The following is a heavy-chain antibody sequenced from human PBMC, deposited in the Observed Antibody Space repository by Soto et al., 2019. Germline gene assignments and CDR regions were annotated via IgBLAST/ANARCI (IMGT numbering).Heavy chain of an antibody. J-gene: IGHJ5*02. D-gene: IGHD6-13*01. CDR3: ARDRAAAGFYWFDP. Sequence: GGSLRLSCAASGFTFDDYGMSWVRQAPGKGLEWVSGINWNGGSTGYTDSVKGRFTISRDNAKNSLYLQMNSLRAEDTALYYCARDRAAAGFYWFDPWGQGTLVTVSS. V-gene: IGHV3-20*04. CDR2: INWNGGST. CDR1: GFTFDDYG.